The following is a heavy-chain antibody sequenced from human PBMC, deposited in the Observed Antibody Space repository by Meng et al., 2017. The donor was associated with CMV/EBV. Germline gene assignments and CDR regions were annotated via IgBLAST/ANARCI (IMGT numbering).Heavy chain of an antibody. CDR3: ARDNRRGGVDY. D-gene: IGHD3-3*01. CDR2: IYYSGST. V-gene: IGHV4-30-4*08. CDR1: GGSISSGDYY. Sequence: GPLPGSGPGLVKPSQTLSLTCTVSGGSISSGDYYWSWIRQPPGKGLEWIGYIYYSGSTYYNPSLKSRVTISVDTSKNQFSLKLSSVTAADTAVYYCARDNRRGGVDYWGQGTLVTVSS. J-gene: IGHJ4*02.